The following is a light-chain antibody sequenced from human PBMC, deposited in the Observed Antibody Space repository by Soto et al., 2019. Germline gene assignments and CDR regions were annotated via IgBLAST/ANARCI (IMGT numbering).Light chain of an antibody. J-gene: IGKJ2*01. CDR2: AAS. CDR3: QKYNSAPPT. Sequence: DIQMTQSPSSLPASVGDRVTITCRASQGLNNYLAWYQQKPGKVPKLLIYAASVLQSGVPSRFSGSGSGTDFALTISSLQPEDVATYYCQKYNSAPPTFGQGTKLEIK. V-gene: IGKV1-27*01. CDR1: QGLNNY.